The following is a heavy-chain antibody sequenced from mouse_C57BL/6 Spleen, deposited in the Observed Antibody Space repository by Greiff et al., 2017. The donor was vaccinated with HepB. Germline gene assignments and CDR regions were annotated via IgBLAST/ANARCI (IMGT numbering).Heavy chain of an antibody. CDR1: GYTFTSYW. V-gene: IGHV1-72*01. CDR2: IDPNSGGT. CDR3: ALYYYGSSYGFDV. J-gene: IGHJ1*03. D-gene: IGHD1-1*01. Sequence: VQLKQPGAELVKPGASVKLSCKASGYTFTSYWMHWVKQRPGRGLEWIGRIDPNSGGTKYNEKFKSKATLTVDKPSSTAYMQLSSLTSEDSAVYYCALYYYGSSYGFDVWGTGTTVTVSS.